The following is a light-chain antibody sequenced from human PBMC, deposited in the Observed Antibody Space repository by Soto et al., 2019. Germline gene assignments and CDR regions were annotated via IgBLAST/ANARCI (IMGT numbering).Light chain of an antibody. V-gene: IGKV1-39*01. J-gene: IGKJ1*01. CDR2: AAS. Sequence: DIQLTQSPSSLSASVGDRVSITCRASQSITTYLNWYQQKPGKAPEFLIYAASTLQRGVPSRFSGSGSGADFTFAISNLQPGDFATYYCQQTYITPRTFGQGTKGEVK. CDR1: QSITTY. CDR3: QQTYITPRT.